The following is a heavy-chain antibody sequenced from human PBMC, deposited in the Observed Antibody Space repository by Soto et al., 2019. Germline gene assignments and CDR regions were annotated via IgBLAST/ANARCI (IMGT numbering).Heavy chain of an antibody. CDR1: GFTFSSYA. V-gene: IGHV3-30-3*01. D-gene: IGHD3-10*01. CDR3: ARDFSPRFDGMDV. Sequence: QVQLVESGGGVVQPGRSLRLSCAASGFTFSSYAMHWVRQAPGKWLEWVAVISYDGSNKYYADSVKGRFTISRDNSKNTLYLQMNRLRAEDTAVYYCARDFSPRFDGMDVWGQGNTVTVSS. J-gene: IGHJ6*02. CDR2: ISYDGSNK.